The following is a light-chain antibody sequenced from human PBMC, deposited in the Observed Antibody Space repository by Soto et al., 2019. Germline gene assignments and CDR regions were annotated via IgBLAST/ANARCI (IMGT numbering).Light chain of an antibody. V-gene: IGKV3-20*01. CDR1: QSVSGF. Sequence: EVVLTQSPATLSLSPGESATLSCSADQSVSGFLGWYQQKLGQARRPLIYGASSRATGIPDRFSGSGSGTDFTLTITRLEPEDFAVYYCQQYGSSPITFGQGTRLEIK. J-gene: IGKJ5*01. CDR3: QQYGSSPIT. CDR2: GAS.